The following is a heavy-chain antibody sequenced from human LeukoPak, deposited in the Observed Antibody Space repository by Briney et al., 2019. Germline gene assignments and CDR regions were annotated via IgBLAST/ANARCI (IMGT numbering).Heavy chain of an antibody. CDR3: SRESGAFSPFGY. CDR2: ISLSGVT. J-gene: IGHJ4*02. D-gene: IGHD1-26*01. CDR1: GGSISSTNW. V-gene: IGHV4-4*02. Sequence: SETLSLTCGVSGGSISSTNWWSWVRQPPGQGLEWIGEISLSGVTNYNPSLKSRVTTSLDRSKNHLSLTLTSVTAADTAVYYCSRESGAFSPFGYWGQGTLVTVSS.